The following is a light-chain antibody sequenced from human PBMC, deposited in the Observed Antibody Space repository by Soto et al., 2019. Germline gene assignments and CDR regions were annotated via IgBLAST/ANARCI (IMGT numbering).Light chain of an antibody. J-gene: IGKJ4*01. CDR1: QDISSW. Sequence: DIQMTQSPSAVSASVGDRVTITCRARQDISSWLAWYQQKPGEAPKVLIYAAFSLESGVPSRFSGSGSVTDFTLTISSLQPEDFATYYCQQPISFPLTFGGGTKVEI. CDR2: AAF. V-gene: IGKV1D-12*01. CDR3: QQPISFPLT.